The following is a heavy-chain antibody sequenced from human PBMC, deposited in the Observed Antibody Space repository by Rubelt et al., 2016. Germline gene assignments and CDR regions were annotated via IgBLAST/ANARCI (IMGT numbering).Heavy chain of an antibody. CDR1: GFTFSSYA. CDR2: ISYDGSNK. D-gene: IGHD6-19*01. J-gene: IGHJ4*02. V-gene: IGHV3-30*04. Sequence: GGGVVQPGRSLRLSCAASGFTFSSYAMHWVRQAPGKGLEWVAVISYDGSNKYYADSVKGRFTISRDNSKNTLYLQMNSLRAEDTAVYYCARAGGIVAGTWYYFDYWGQGTPVTVSS. CDR3: ARAGGIVAGTWYYFDY.